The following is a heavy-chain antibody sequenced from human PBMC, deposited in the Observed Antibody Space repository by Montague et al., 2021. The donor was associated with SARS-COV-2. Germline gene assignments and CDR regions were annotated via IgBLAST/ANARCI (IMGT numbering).Heavy chain of an antibody. J-gene: IGHJ5*02. CDR3: AKDSHTSSDFHWFDT. D-gene: IGHD3-22*01. V-gene: IGHV3-48*03. CDR1: GFTFSIYE. Sequence: SLSLSFSASGFTFSIYEMNWVRQAPGKGLEWISYISGSGSAVHYADSVKGRFRISRDNAAKSLVLQMNNLRVEDTAIYYCAKDSHTSSDFHWFDTWGLGTLVTVSS. CDR2: ISGSGSAV.